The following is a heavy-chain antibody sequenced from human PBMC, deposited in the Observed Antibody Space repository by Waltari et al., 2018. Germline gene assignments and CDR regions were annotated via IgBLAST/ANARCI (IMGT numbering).Heavy chain of an antibody. Sequence: QVQLQESGPGLVKPSETLSLTCTVSGGSVRRGSYYWGWVRQPPGKGLEWIGDIYYSGSTNYNPSLKSRVTISVDTSKNQFSLKLSSVTAADTAVYYCARCRWGSSCLLFDYWGQGTLVTVSS. V-gene: IGHV4-61*01. D-gene: IGHD6-13*01. CDR1: GGSVRRGSYY. CDR2: IYYSGST. CDR3: ARCRWGSSCLLFDY. J-gene: IGHJ4*02.